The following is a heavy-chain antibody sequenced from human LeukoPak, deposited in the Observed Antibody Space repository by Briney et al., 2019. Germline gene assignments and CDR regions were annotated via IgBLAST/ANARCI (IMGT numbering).Heavy chain of an antibody. CDR2: VHHSGAT. CDR3: ARINFNPDY. J-gene: IGHJ4*02. D-gene: IGHD1-14*01. Sequence: SETLSLTCSVSGYSISRGYHWAWVRQPPRKGLEWIGSVHHSGATYYNPSLNSRLTISADTSKNQFSLKMDSVTAADTAVYYCARINFNPDYWGQGTLVRVSS. CDR1: GYSISRGYH. V-gene: IGHV4-38-2*02.